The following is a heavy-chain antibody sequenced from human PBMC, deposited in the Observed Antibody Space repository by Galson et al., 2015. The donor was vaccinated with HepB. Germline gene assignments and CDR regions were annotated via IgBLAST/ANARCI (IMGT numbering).Heavy chain of an antibody. CDR1: GFTFTGYS. CDR2: ISGSGSSTI. V-gene: IGHV3-11*01. D-gene: IGHD2/OR15-2a*01. J-gene: IGHJ5*02. Sequence: SLRLSCAASGFTFTGYSMSWLRQAPGKGLEWVSYISGSGSSTIFYANSVKGRFTISRDNAKNSVYLQMSSLRAEDTAVYYCARATLTWFDPWGQGTLVTVSS. CDR3: ARATLTWFDP.